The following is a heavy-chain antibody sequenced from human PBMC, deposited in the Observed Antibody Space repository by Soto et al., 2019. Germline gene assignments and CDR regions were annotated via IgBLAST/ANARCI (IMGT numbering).Heavy chain of an antibody. D-gene: IGHD3-3*01. J-gene: IGHJ4*02. CDR2: INSGNGNT. CDR1: GYTFTNYV. CDR3: ARGLTIFGVVIGY. Sequence: ASVKVSCKTSGYTFTNYVVDWVRQAPGQGLEWMGWINSGNGNTKYSEKFQGRVTITRDTSASTAYMELNSLTSEDTAVYYCARGLTIFGVVIGYWGQGTLVTVSS. V-gene: IGHV1-3*01.